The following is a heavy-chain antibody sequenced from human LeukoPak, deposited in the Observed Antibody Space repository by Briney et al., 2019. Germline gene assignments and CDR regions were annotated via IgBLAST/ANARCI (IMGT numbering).Heavy chain of an antibody. D-gene: IGHD6-13*01. CDR3: AKDQGSSSYQNDDAFDI. J-gene: IGHJ3*02. Sequence: GGSLRLSCAASGFTFSSYGMHWVRQAPGKGLEWVAFIRYDGSNKYYADSVKGRFTISRDNSKNTLYLQMNSLRAEDTAVYYCAKDQGSSSYQNDDAFDIWGQGTMVTVSS. CDR1: GFTFSSYG. CDR2: IRYDGSNK. V-gene: IGHV3-30*02.